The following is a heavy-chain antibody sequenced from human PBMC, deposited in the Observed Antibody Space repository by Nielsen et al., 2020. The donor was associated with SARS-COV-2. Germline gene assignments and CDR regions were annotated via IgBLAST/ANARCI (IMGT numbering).Heavy chain of an antibody. V-gene: IGHV3-30*18. J-gene: IGHJ4*02. CDR3: AKDWTAIVVVPSGGVDY. Sequence: RGALRLSCAASGFTFSTYGMHWVRQAPGKGLEWAAAISYDGSNKYYVDSVKGRFTIPRDNSKNTLYLQMSSLREEDTAVYYCAKDWTAIVVVPSGGVDYWGQGTLVTVSS. CDR2: ISYDGSNK. D-gene: IGHD2-15*01. CDR1: GFTFSTYG.